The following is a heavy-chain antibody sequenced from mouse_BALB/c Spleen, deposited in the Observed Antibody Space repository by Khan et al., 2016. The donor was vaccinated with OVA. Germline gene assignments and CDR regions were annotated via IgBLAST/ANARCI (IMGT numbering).Heavy chain of an antibody. CDR1: GYTFTSYW. D-gene: IGHD1-1*01. Sequence: DLVKPGASVKLSCKASGYTFTSYWINWIKQRPGQGLEWIGRIGPGSSNAYYNDMFKGKATLTVDTSSNPAYIQLSSLSSEDSAVYVWARENYYGRSCYAMDYWGQGTSVTVSA. V-gene: IGHV1S41*01. CDR2: IGPGSSNA. J-gene: IGHJ4*01. CDR3: ARENYYGRSCYAMDY.